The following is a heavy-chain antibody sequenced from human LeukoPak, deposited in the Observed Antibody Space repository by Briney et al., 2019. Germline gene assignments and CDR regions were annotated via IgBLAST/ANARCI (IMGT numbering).Heavy chain of an antibody. CDR2: ISGSGGST. CDR1: GFTFSSYG. D-gene: IGHD3-16*01. V-gene: IGHV3-23*01. J-gene: IGHJ6*03. Sequence: GGSLRLSCAASGFTFSSYGMSWVRQAPGKGLEWVSAISGSGGSTYYADSVKGRFTISRDNSKNTLYLQMNSLRAEDTAVYYCAKDGASASRPYYYYYMDVWGKGTTVIISS. CDR3: AKDGASASRPYYYYYMDV.